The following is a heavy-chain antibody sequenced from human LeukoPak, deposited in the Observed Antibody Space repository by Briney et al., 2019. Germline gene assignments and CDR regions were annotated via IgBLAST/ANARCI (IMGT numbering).Heavy chain of an antibody. V-gene: IGHV1-69*05. CDR2: IIPIFGTA. Sequence: SVKVSCKASGGTFSSYAISWVRQAPGQGLEWMGGIIPIFGTANYAQKFQGRVTITTDESTSTAYMELSSLRAEDTAVYYCAKDLVAAAGTVFDYWGQGTLVTVSS. J-gene: IGHJ4*02. CDR1: GGTFSSYA. CDR3: AKDLVAAAGTVFDY. D-gene: IGHD6-13*01.